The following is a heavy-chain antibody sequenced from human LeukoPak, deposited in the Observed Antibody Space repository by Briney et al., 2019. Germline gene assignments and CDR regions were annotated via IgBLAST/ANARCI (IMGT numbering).Heavy chain of an antibody. Sequence: PGGSLRLSCAASGFIFSNYGMHWVRQAPGKGLEWVAVISYDGSKKYYADSVKGRFTISRDNSKNTLYLQMNSLRAEDTAVFFCVKGIVGSTAGSPDYWGQGTLVTVSS. CDR1: GFIFSNYG. J-gene: IGHJ4*02. V-gene: IGHV3-30*18. CDR3: VKGIVGSTAGSPDY. D-gene: IGHD1-26*01. CDR2: ISYDGSKK.